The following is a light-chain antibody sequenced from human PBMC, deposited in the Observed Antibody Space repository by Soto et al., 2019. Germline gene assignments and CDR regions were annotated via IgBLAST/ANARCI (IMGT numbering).Light chain of an antibody. V-gene: IGKV2-30*01. CDR3: MQGTPWPSCT. CDR2: KVS. Sequence: DVVMTQSPLSLPVTLGQPASISCRSSQSLVYTDGNTYLSWFQQRPGQPPRRLIYKVSKRDSGVPARFSGRGSGTAFTLKTSRVEAEDVAVYYCMQGTPWPSCTFGHGTKVELK. CDR1: QSLVYTDGNTY. J-gene: IGKJ1*01.